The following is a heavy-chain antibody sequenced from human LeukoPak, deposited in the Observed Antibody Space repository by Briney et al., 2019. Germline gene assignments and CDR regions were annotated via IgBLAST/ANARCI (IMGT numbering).Heavy chain of an antibody. J-gene: IGHJ6*02. V-gene: IGHV3-13*01. CDR1: GFTVSRYD. Sequence: GGSLRLSCAASGFTVSRYDMHWVRQATGKGLEWVSSFGIVGDTYYPGSVKGRFTMSRENASNTVHLQMNSLRDGDTAVYYCVRDHYGMDVWAKGPRSPSP. D-gene: IGHD3-10*01. CDR3: VRDHYGMDV. CDR2: FGIVGDT.